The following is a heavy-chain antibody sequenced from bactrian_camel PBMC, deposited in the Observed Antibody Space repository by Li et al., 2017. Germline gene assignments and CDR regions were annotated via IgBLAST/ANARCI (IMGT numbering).Heavy chain of an antibody. CDR2: SIDSGGST. V-gene: IGHV3S28*01. D-gene: IGHD2*01. CDR1: LFTFPY. Sequence: VESGGGLVQPGGSLRLSCASSLFTFPYMTWVRQGPGKGLEWIASIDSGGSTYYADSVKGRFTISRDNAKNTLYLQLNSLKTEDTAMYYCAWRAYYSGGYVLGQGTQVTVS. J-gene: IGHJ4*01.